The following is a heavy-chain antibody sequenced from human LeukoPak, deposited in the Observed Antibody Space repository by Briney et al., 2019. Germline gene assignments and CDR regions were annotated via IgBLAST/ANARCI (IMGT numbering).Heavy chain of an antibody. D-gene: IGHD5-12*01. CDR2: INPNSGGT. CDR3: ARDRDGSGWWLPFDY. J-gene: IGHJ4*02. Sequence: GASVKVSCKASGYTFTGYYMHWVRQAPGQGLEWMGWINPNSGGTNCAQKFQGRVTMTRDTSISTAYMELSRLRSDDTAVYYCARDRDGSGWWLPFDYWGQGTLVTVSS. V-gene: IGHV1-2*02. CDR1: GYTFTGYY.